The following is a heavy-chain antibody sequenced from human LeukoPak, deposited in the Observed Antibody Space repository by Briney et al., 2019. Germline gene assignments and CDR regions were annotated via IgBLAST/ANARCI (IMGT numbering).Heavy chain of an antibody. CDR2: MNPNSGNT. V-gene: IGHV1-8*01. Sequence: RWASVKVPCTASGYTFTSYDINWVRQATGQGLEWMGWMNPNSGNTGYAQKFQGRVTMTRNTSISTAYMELSSLRSEDTAVYYCARGRDLYCSSTSCSEDYGMDVWGQGTTVTVSS. D-gene: IGHD2-2*01. CDR1: GYTFTSYD. CDR3: ARGRDLYCSSTSCSEDYGMDV. J-gene: IGHJ6*02.